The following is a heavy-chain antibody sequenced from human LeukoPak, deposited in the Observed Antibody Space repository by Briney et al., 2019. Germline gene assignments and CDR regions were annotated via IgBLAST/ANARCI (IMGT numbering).Heavy chain of an antibody. Sequence: SETLSLTCTVSGGSISSGGYYWSWIRQHPGKGLEWIGYIYYSGSTYYNPSLKSRVTISVDTSKNQFSLKLSSVTAADTAVYYCARGDSSGYRDWAQGTLVTVSS. J-gene: IGHJ4*02. CDR1: GGSISSGGYY. CDR3: ARGDSSGYRD. CDR2: IYYSGST. V-gene: IGHV4-31*03. D-gene: IGHD3-22*01.